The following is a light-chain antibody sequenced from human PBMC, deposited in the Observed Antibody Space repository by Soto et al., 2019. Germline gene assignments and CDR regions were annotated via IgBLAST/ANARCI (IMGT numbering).Light chain of an antibody. J-gene: IGKJ2*01. CDR3: QHTTDFT. CDR1: SSSKW. V-gene: IGKV1-5*01. Sequence: DIQMARSSSTLAAYVGDTVTMTCRSSSKWLAWYQKKPGKAPKLLIYDVSNLERGVPPRFSGSTSGAESTLTITGLQPDDLGTYYCQHTTDFTFGQGTKVDI. CDR2: DVS.